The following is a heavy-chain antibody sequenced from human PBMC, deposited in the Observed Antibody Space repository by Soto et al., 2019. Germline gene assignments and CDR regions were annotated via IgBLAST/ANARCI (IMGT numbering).Heavy chain of an antibody. V-gene: IGHV4-30-2*01. CDR1: GGSISTAGYS. CDR3: ARVDIIVAWYALDV. D-gene: IGHD2-15*01. CDR2: IFHNAKT. J-gene: IGHJ6*02. Sequence: QLQLQESGSGLVKPSQTLSLTCAVSGGSISTAGYSWSWIRQPPGKALEWIGYIFHNAKTQYNPSRNSRVTISVARSKNQFSLKINSVTAADTAVYFCARVDIIVAWYALDVWGQGTTVTVSS.